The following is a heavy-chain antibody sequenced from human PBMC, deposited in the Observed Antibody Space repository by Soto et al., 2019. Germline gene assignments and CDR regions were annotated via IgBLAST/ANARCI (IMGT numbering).Heavy chain of an antibody. CDR2: INAGNGNT. D-gene: IGHD3-22*01. CDR1: GYTFTSYA. Sequence: ASVKVSCKASGYTFTSYAMHWVRQAPGQRLEWMGWINAGNGNTKYSQKFQGRVTITRDTSASTAYMELSSLRSEDTAVYYCARWGGDYYDSSGSTHGAFDIWGQGTMVTVSS. V-gene: IGHV1-3*01. J-gene: IGHJ3*02. CDR3: ARWGGDYYDSSGSTHGAFDI.